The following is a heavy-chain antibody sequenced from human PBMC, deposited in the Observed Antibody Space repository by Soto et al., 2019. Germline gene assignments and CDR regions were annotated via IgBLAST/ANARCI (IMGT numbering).Heavy chain of an antibody. CDR3: ARSSHDSSGYYHLNFDY. J-gene: IGHJ4*02. D-gene: IGHD3-22*01. CDR2: IITNFGTA. V-gene: IGHV1-69*01. CDR1: GGTFSSYA. Sequence: KVSCKASGGTFSSYAISWVRQAPGQGLEWMGGIITNFGTANYAQKFQGRVTITAEESTSTAYMELSSLRSEDTAVYYCARSSHDSSGYYHLNFDYWGQGTPVTV.